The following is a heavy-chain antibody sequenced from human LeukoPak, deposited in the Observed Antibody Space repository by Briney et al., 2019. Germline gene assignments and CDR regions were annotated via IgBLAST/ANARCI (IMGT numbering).Heavy chain of an antibody. J-gene: IGHJ4*02. Sequence: GGSLRPSCVASGFTFNNYAMSWVRQAPGKGLEWVSSISGSGPSTDYTDAVKGRFIISRDKSKNTLHLQMNSLRAEDTALYYCARLPTFYYDSSGYHYDYWGQGTLITVSS. CDR2: ISGSGPST. CDR3: ARLPTFYYDSSGYHYDY. D-gene: IGHD3-22*01. V-gene: IGHV3-23*01. CDR1: GFTFNNYA.